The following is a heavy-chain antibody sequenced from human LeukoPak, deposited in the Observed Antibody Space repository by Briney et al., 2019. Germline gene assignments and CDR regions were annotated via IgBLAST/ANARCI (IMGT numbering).Heavy chain of an antibody. CDR1: GYTFTSYG. J-gene: IGHJ4*02. CDR3: ATVDTAMVHFDY. V-gene: IGHV1-18*04. CDR2: ISAYNGNT. D-gene: IGHD5-18*01. Sequence: ASVKVSCKASGYTFTSYGISWVRQAPGQGLEWMGWISAYNGNTNYAQKLQGRVTMTTDTSTSTACMELRSLRSDDTAVYYCATVDTAMVHFDYWGQGTLVTVSS.